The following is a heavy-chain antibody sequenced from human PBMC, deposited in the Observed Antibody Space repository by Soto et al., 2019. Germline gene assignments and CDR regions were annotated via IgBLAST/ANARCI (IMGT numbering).Heavy chain of an antibody. V-gene: IGHV1-69*06. D-gene: IGHD2-8*02. J-gene: IGHJ4*02. Sequence: QVLLVQSGTEVKRPGSSLNVSCRASGGDISTYSITWLRHAPGQRLQWMGGGFPISPAADSAQTFQDRLTITADKSTNSLYMHLSSLRSEDTAVSFLAAQALYCPRHQGPFEYWGQGALVIVSS. CDR1: GGDISTYS. CDR2: GFPISPAA. CDR3: AAQALYCPRHQGPFEY.